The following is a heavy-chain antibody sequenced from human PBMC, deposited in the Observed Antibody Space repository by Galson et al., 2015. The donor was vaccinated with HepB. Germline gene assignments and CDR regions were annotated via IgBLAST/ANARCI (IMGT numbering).Heavy chain of an antibody. CDR2: TYYRSKWDN. CDR1: GDSVSSNSAA. Sequence: AISGDSVSSNSAAWNWIRQSPSRGLEWLGRTYYRSKWDNDYAVSVKSRITINPDTSKNQFSLQLNSVTPEDTAVYYCARVLGLVDSGSYYNWFDPWGQGTLVTVSS. CDR3: ARVLGLVDSGSYYNWFDP. V-gene: IGHV6-1*01. J-gene: IGHJ5*02. D-gene: IGHD1-26*01.